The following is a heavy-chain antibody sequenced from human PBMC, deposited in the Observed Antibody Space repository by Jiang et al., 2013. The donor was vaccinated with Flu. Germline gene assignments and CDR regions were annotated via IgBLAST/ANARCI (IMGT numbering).Heavy chain of an antibody. D-gene: IGHD1-14*01. CDR2: INPSGGST. CDR1: GYTFTSYY. V-gene: IGHV1-46*01. Sequence: QLVESGAEVKKPGASVKVSCKASGYTFTSYYMHWVRQAPGQGLEWMGIINPSGGSTSYAQKFQGRVTMTRDTSTSTVYMELSSLRSEDTAVYYCARDHTEDLYYYYGMDVWGQGTTVTVSS. CDR3: ARDHTEDLYYYYGMDV. J-gene: IGHJ6*02.